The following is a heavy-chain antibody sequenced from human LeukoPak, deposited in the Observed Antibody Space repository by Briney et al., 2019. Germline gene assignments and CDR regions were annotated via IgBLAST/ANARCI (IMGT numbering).Heavy chain of an antibody. D-gene: IGHD2-8*02. CDR2: INPSGGNT. Sequence: GGSLRLSCAASGFIFGNNGMAWVRQAPGKGLEWVSSINPSGGNTHYADSVKGRFTISRDNSKSTLSLQMNSLRAEDTAIYYCATYRQVLLPFESWGQGTLVTVSS. V-gene: IGHV3-23*01. CDR1: GFIFGNNG. CDR3: ATYRQVLLPFES. J-gene: IGHJ4*02.